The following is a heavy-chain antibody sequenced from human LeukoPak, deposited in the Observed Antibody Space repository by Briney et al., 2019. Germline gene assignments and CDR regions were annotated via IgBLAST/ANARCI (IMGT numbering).Heavy chain of an antibody. J-gene: IGHJ5*02. CDR2: IYPGDSDT. D-gene: IGHD3-9*01. CDR3: ARRYYDILTGPESTGDWFDP. CDR1: GYSFTSYW. V-gene: IGHV5-51*01. Sequence: PGESLKISCKGSGYSFTSYWIGWVRQMPGKGLEWMGIIYPGDSDTRYSPSFQGQVTISADKSISTAYLQWSSLKASDTAMYYCARRYYDILTGPESTGDWFDPWGQGTLVIVSS.